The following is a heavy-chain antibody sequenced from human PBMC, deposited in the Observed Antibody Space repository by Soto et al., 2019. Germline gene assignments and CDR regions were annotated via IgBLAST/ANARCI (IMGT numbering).Heavy chain of an antibody. CDR2: ISGSGGST. CDR1: GFTFSSYA. CDR3: AILGRSGSYYTSFDY. Sequence: GGSLRLSCAASGFTFSSYAMSWVRQAPGKGLEWVSAISGSGGSTYYADSVKGRFTISRDNSKNTLYLQMNSLRAEDTAVYYCAILGRSGSYYTSFDYCGQGTIVTVYS. J-gene: IGHJ4*02. D-gene: IGHD1-26*01. V-gene: IGHV3-23*01.